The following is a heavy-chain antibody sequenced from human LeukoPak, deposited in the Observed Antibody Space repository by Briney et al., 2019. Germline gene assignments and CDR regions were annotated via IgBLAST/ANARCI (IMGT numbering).Heavy chain of an antibody. V-gene: IGHV3-73*01. CDR2: MDKETNLYAT. J-gene: IGHJ5*02. CDR3: TRDSGTYNWFDP. D-gene: IGHD1-26*01. Sequence: GGSLKLSCVASGFTFSDSXXXXXRQSSGKGLXXXXHMDKETNLYATALAASVKGRFTVSRDDSKNTAYLHMNSLKTEDTALYYCTRDSGTYNWFDPWGQGTLVTVSS. CDR1: GFTFSDSX.